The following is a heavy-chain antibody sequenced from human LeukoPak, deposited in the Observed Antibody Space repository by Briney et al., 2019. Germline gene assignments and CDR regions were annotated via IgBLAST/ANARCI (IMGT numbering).Heavy chain of an antibody. CDR3: ARDMGYCSSTSCYQSYYMDV. CDR1: GYTVTSYY. V-gene: IGHV1-46*01. D-gene: IGHD2-2*01. Sequence: ASVKVSCKASGYTVTSYYMHWVRQAPGQWLEWMGIINPSGGSTSYAQKFQGRVTMTRDTSTSTVYMELSSLRSEDTAVYYCARDMGYCSSTSCYQSYYMDVWGKGTTVTVSS. CDR2: INPSGGST. J-gene: IGHJ6*03.